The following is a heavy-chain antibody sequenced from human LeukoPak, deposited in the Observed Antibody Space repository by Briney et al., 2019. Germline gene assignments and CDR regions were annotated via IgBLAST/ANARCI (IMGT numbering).Heavy chain of an antibody. D-gene: IGHD6-19*01. Sequence: PSETLSLTCAVYGGSFSGYYWSWIRQPPGKGLEWIGEINHSGSTNYNPSLKSRVTISVDTSKNQFSLKLSSVTAADTAVYYCASSKTVTGFDYWGQGTLVTVSS. CDR1: GGSFSGYY. CDR3: ASSKTVTGFDY. V-gene: IGHV4-34*01. J-gene: IGHJ4*02. CDR2: INHSGST.